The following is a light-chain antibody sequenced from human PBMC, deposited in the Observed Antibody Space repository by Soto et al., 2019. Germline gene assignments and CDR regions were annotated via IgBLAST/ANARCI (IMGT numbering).Light chain of an antibody. J-gene: IGKJ4*01. CDR2: GAS. CDR1: RRVTRTH. Sequence: EIVLTQSPGTLSFSPGERATLSCRASRRVTRTHLAWYQQKPGQAPRLLIYGASTRASGIPDRFSASGSGTDFTLTISRLEPEDLAVYYCQRYGSSPLTFGGGTKVEIK. V-gene: IGKV3-20*01. CDR3: QRYGSSPLT.